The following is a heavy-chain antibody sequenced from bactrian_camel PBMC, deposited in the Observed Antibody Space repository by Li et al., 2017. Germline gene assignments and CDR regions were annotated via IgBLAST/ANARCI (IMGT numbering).Heavy chain of an antibody. CDR1: RFHSGFVFSTWC. J-gene: IGHJ4*01. Sequence: VQLVESGGGSVQAGGSLRLSCAASRFHSGFVFSTWCMGWFRQAPGKQREGVAVVTTGGNTNYADSVKGRFTVSQDVAKNTVYLQMNGLEPEDTAVYYCAADRRWRFGSRWYDQSEYTSWGRGTQVTVS. V-gene: IGHV3S53*01. CDR2: VTTGGNT. D-gene: IGHD6*01. CDR3: AADRRWRFGSRWYDQSEYTS.